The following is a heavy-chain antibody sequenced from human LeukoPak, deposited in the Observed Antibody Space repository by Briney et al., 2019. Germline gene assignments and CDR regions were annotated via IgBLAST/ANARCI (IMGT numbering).Heavy chain of an antibody. Sequence: PSETLSLTCTVSGVSFTSYYWRWIRQPPGKGLEWMGSIYYSGSTKDNPSLKSRVTTSVDTSKNQFSLKLSSVTAADTAVYYCARRGYYYDSSHYYYFDYWGQGTLVTVSS. V-gene: IGHV4-59*08. CDR1: GVSFTSYY. CDR3: ARRGYYYDSSHYYYFDY. J-gene: IGHJ4*02. CDR2: IYYSGST. D-gene: IGHD3-22*01.